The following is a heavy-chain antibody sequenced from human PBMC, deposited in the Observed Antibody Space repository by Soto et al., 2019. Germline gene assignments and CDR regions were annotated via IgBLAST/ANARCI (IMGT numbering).Heavy chain of an antibody. CDR1: GFTFSNAW. D-gene: IGHD3-3*01. J-gene: IGHJ3*02. Sequence: PGGSLRLSCAASGFTFSNAWMSWVRQAPGKGLEWVGRIKSKTDGGTTDYAAPVKGRFTISRDDSKNTLYLQMNSLKTEDTAVYYCTTDRNRVAIFGVVAAELDAFDIWGQGTMVTLSS. V-gene: IGHV3-15*01. CDR2: IKSKTDGGTT. CDR3: TTDRNRVAIFGVVAAELDAFDI.